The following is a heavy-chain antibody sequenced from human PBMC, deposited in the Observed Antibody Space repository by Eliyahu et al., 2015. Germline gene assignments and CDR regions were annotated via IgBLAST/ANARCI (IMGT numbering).Heavy chain of an antibody. D-gene: IGHD6-13*01. J-gene: IGHJ4*02. CDR1: RFTFSSYE. V-gene: IGHV3-48*03. CDR2: ISSSGTTI. Sequence: EVQLVESGGGLVQPGGSLRLSCVASRFTFSSYEMNWVRQAPGKGLEWVSYISSSGTTIYYADSVKGRFTISRDNAKNSLYLQMNSLRAEDTAVYYCAKGGTSSWYYFDYWGQGTLVTVSS. CDR3: AKGGTSSWYYFDY.